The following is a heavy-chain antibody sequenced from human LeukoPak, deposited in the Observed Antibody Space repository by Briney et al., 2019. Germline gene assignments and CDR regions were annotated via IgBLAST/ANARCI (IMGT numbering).Heavy chain of an antibody. D-gene: IGHD6-19*01. V-gene: IGHV1-69*06. CDR3: ARGRSSGWGANFDY. CDR2: IIPIFGTA. J-gene: IGHJ4*02. CDR1: GGTFSSYA. Sequence: GASVKVSCKASGGTFSSYAISWVRQAPGQGLEWMGGIIPIFGTANYAQKFQGRVTITADKSTSTAYMELSSLRSEDTAVYYCARGRSSGWGANFDYWGQGTLVTVSS.